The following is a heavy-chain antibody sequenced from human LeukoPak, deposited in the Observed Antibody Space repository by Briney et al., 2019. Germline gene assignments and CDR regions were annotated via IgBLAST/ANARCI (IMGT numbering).Heavy chain of an antibody. Sequence: SETLSLTCTVSGGSISSYYWSWIRQPPGKGLEWIGYIYYSGSTNYNPSLKSRVTISVDTSKNQFSLKLSSVTAADTAVYYCASKGERITMVRGVTDFDYWGQGTLVTVSS. CDR1: GGSISSYY. CDR3: ASKGERITMVRGVTDFDY. J-gene: IGHJ4*02. V-gene: IGHV4-59*01. D-gene: IGHD3-10*01. CDR2: IYYSGST.